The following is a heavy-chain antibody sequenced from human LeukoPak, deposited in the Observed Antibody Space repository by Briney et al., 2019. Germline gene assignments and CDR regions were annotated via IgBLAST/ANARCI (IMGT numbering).Heavy chain of an antibody. D-gene: IGHD6-13*01. CDR2: ISFDGSQK. CDR3: AKAAVYSSSWTPFDD. Sequence: GGSLRLSCAASGFTFSNYGMHWVRQAPGKGLEWVALISFDGSQKYYADSVKGRFTISRDNSKSTVYLQMNSLRAEDTAVYYCAKAAVYSSSWTPFDDWGQGTLVTVSS. J-gene: IGHJ4*02. V-gene: IGHV3-30*02. CDR1: GFTFSNYG.